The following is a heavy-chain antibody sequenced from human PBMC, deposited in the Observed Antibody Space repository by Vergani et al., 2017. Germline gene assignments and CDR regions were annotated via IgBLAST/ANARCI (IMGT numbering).Heavy chain of an antibody. CDR3: ARGGGSYYSPDY. CDR1: GGSFSGYY. Sequence: QVQLQQWGAGLLKPSETLSLTCAVYGGSFSGYYWSWIRQPPGKGLEWIGEINHSGSTNYNPSLKSRVTISVDTSKNQFSLKLSSVTAADTAVYYCARGGGSYYSPDYWGQGTLVTVSS. J-gene: IGHJ4*02. D-gene: IGHD1-26*01. V-gene: IGHV4-34*01. CDR2: INHSGST.